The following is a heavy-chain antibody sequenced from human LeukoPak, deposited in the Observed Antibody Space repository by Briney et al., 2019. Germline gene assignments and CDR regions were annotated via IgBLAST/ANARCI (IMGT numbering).Heavy chain of an antibody. CDR2: INPNSGGT. D-gene: IGHD3-10*01. V-gene: IGHV1-2*06. CDR3: ARDLWFGESDDY. J-gene: IGHJ4*02. CDR1: GYTFTVYY. Sequence: GASVTVSFRASGYTFTVYYMHWVRQAPGQGREWMGRINPNSGGTNYAQKFQGRVTMTRDTSISTAYMELSRLRSDDTAVYYCARDLWFGESDDYWGQGTLVTVSS.